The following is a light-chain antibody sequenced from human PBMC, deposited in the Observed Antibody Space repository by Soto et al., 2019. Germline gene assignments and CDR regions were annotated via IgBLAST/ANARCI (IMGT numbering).Light chain of an antibody. CDR1: QAIRSD. J-gene: IGKJ1*01. CDR2: AAS. V-gene: IGKV1-6*01. Sequence: AIQMTQSPSSLSASVGDRVTITCRASQAIRSDLAWYQQKPGMAPKFLIFAASNLQRGVPARFSGSGSGTDVTLTISSMHPEDFATYGHLHLYNYPRTFGQGTKG. CDR3: LHLYNYPRT.